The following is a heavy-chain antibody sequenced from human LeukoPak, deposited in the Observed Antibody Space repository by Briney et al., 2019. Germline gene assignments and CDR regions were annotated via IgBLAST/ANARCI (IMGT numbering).Heavy chain of an antibody. J-gene: IGHJ4*02. V-gene: IGHV4-39*07. CDR3: AREYDSSGYTDY. CDR1: GDSISSSSYC. Sequence: SETLSLTCTVSGDSISSSSYCWGWIRQPPGKGLEWIGSIYYSGSTYYNPSLKSRVTISVDTSKNQFSLKLSSVTAADTAVYYCAREYDSSGYTDYWGQGTLVTVSS. D-gene: IGHD3-22*01. CDR2: IYYSGST.